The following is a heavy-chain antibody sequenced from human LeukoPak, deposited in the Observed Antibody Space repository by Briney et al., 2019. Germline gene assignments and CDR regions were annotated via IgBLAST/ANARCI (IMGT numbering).Heavy chain of an antibody. D-gene: IGHD2-2*02. CDR2: INHSGST. Sequence: SETLSLTCAVYGGSFSGYYWSWIRQPPGKGLEWIGEINHSGSTNYNPSLKSRVTISVDTYKDKFSLKLSSVTAADTAVYYCARVGGVCSSTSFYRPKGYYYYYYMDVWGKGTTVTVSS. V-gene: IGHV4-34*01. CDR1: GGSFSGYY. CDR3: ARVGGVCSSTSFYRPKGYYYYYYMDV. J-gene: IGHJ6*03.